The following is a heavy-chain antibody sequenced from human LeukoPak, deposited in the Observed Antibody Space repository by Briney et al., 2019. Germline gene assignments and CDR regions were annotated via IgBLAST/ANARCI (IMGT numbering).Heavy chain of an antibody. CDR1: GFTFSSDS. D-gene: IGHD6-13*01. Sequence: GGSLRLSCAASGFTFSSDSMDWVRQGPGKGLEWVSYISSSSSTIYYADSVKGRFTISRDNAKNSLYLQMNSLRDEDTAVYYCARVEAAAGPFDYWGQGTLVTVSS. V-gene: IGHV3-48*02. CDR3: ARVEAAAGPFDY. J-gene: IGHJ4*02. CDR2: ISSSSSTI.